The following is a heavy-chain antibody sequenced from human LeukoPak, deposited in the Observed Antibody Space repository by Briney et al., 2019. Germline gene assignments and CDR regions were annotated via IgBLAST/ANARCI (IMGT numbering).Heavy chain of an antibody. CDR1: AGSVSATNFY. Sequence: SETLSLTWTVSAGSVSATNFYWSWILQPPGKGLEWIGYIYYSGSTKYNPSLKSRVTISVDKSKNQFSLKLTSLTAADTAVYYCARPAGSGYWYYFDLWGQGTLVTVSS. CDR2: IYYSGST. CDR3: ARPAGSGYWYYFDL. V-gene: IGHV4-61*05. J-gene: IGHJ4*02. D-gene: IGHD5-18*01.